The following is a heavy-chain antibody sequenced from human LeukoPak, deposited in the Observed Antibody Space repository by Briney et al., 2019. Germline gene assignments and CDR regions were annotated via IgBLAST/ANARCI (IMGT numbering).Heavy chain of an antibody. CDR2: IYYSGST. J-gene: IGHJ4*02. V-gene: IGHV4-59*12. Sequence: SETLSLTCTVSGGSISSYFWSWIRQPPGKGLEWIGYIYYSGSTYYNPSLKSRVTISVDTSKNQFSLKLSSVTAADTAVYYCARRYCSGGSCYSSPFDYWGQGTLVTVSS. D-gene: IGHD2-15*01. CDR1: GGSISSYF. CDR3: ARRYCSGGSCYSSPFDY.